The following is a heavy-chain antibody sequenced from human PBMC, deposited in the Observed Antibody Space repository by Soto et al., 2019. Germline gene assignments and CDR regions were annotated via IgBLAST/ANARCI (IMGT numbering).Heavy chain of an antibody. CDR3: TSIDYYYDMDV. J-gene: IGHJ6*02. CDR2: IKRDGSEI. Sequence: GGSLRLSCTASGFTFRSFRMSWVRQAPGKGLEWVAKIKRDGSEIDYVDSVKGRFTISRDNAKNALYLQMNSLRAEDTADYYCTSIDYYYDMDVWGQGTTVTVSS. V-gene: IGHV3-7*03. D-gene: IGHD3-16*02. CDR1: GFTFRSFR.